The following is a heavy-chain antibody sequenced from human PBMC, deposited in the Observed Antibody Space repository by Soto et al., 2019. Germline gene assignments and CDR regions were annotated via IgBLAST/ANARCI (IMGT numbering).Heavy chain of an antibody. CDR1: GFTFSNYA. D-gene: IGHD2-8*02. V-gene: IGHV3-23*01. CDR2: VRGSGGST. CDR3: AKRAGGGGEPIDH. Sequence: EVQLFESGGGLVQPGGSLRLSCAASGFTFSNYAMSWVRQAPGKGLEWISGVRGSGGSTFYADAVKGRFTISRDDSKSTVYLQMNSLRAEDTAVYYCAKRAGGGGEPIDHWGQGTLVTVSS. J-gene: IGHJ4*02.